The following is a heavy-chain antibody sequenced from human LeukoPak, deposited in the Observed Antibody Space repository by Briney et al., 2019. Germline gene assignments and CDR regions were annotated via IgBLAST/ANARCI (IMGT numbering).Heavy chain of an antibody. CDR1: ESTFSRYW. J-gene: IGHJ4*02. Sequence: GGSLRLSCTASESTFSRYWMHWVRQAPGKGPVWVSHIKNDGSNINYADSVKGRFTISRDNAKNTLYLQMNSLRVEDTAVYYCTSGGYHNDYWGQGTLVTVSS. CDR3: TSGGYHNDY. CDR2: IKNDGSNI. V-gene: IGHV3-74*01. D-gene: IGHD3-10*01.